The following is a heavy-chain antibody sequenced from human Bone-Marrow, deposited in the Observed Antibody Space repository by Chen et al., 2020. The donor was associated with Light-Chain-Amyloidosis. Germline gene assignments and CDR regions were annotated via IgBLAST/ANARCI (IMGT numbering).Heavy chain of an antibody. CDR1: GVSVSSIY. D-gene: IGHD6-13*01. Sequence: DVQLVETGGGLIRPGGSLRLSCAASGVSVSSIYMNWVRQAPGKAPEWVAVIYTDADGSTHYPDSVRGRFAISSDTSKNTIYLQMNSLRPEDTAMYYCARGSRAAGGLGSGYFDSWGQGIRVTVSS. CDR2: IYTDADGST. J-gene: IGHJ4*02. V-gene: IGHV3-53*02. CDR3: ARGSRAAGGLGSGYFDS.